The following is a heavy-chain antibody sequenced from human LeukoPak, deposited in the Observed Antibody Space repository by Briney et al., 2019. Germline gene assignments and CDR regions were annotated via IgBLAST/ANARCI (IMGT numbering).Heavy chain of an antibody. V-gene: IGHV3-48*03. CDR3: AKDLTMVRLLYYYYYMDV. CDR2: ISSSGSTI. Sequence: PGGSLRLSCAASGFTFSSYEMNWVRQAPGKGLEWVSYISSSGSTIYYADSVKGRFTISRDNSKNTLYLQMNSLRAEDTAVYYCAKDLTMVRLLYYYYYMDVWGKGTTVTVSS. CDR1: GFTFSSYE. D-gene: IGHD3-10*01. J-gene: IGHJ6*03.